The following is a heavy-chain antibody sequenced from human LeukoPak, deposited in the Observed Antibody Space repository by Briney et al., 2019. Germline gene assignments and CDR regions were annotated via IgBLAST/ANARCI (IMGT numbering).Heavy chain of an antibody. CDR3: ANGYSYGLGFDY. Sequence: PGGSLRLSWAASGFTFSSYAMSWVRQAPGKGLEWVSAISGSGGSTYYADSVKGRFTISRDNSKNTLYLQMNSLRAEDTAVYYCANGYSYGLGFDYWGQGTLVTVSS. D-gene: IGHD5-18*01. V-gene: IGHV3-23*01. CDR1: GFTFSSYA. CDR2: ISGSGGST. J-gene: IGHJ4*02.